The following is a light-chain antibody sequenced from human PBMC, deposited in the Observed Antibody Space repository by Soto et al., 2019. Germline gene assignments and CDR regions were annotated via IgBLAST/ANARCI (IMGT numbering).Light chain of an antibody. J-gene: IGLJ1*01. CDR1: SSDFGGYNY. V-gene: IGLV2-11*01. CDR3: CSYAGSYTFYV. Sequence: QSAVTQPRSVSGSPGQSVTISCTGTSSDFGGYNYVSWYQQHPGKAPRLMIYDVSKRPSGVPDRFSGSKSGNTASLTISGLQAEDEADYYCCSYAGSYTFYVFGIGTKVTVL. CDR2: DVS.